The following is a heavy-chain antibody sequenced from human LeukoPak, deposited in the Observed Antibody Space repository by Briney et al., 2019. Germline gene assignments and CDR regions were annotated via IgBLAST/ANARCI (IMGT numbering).Heavy chain of an antibody. CDR3: ARGTLPLYYDFWSGSDY. CDR1: GYTFTSYD. Sequence: ASVKVSCKASGYTFTSYDINWVRQATGQGLEWMGWMNPNSGNTDYAQKLQGRVTMTTDTSTSTAYMELRSLRSDDTAVYYCARGTLPLYYDFWSGSDYWGQGTLVTVSS. D-gene: IGHD3-3*01. J-gene: IGHJ4*02. CDR2: MNPNSGNT. V-gene: IGHV1-8*01.